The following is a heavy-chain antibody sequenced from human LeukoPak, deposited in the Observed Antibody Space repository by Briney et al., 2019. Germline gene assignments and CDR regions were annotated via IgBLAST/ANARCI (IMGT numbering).Heavy chain of an antibody. CDR3: ARHRAYDSPFDF. Sequence: SETLSLTCTASGDSISSYYWTWIRQPPGKGLEWIGYIYGSGNTNYNPSLNSRVIMSLDASKNQCSLNLRSVTAADTALYFCARHRAYDSPFDFWGQGTLVTVSS. J-gene: IGHJ4*02. V-gene: IGHV4-59*08. CDR1: GDSISSYY. D-gene: IGHD5-12*01. CDR2: IYGSGNT.